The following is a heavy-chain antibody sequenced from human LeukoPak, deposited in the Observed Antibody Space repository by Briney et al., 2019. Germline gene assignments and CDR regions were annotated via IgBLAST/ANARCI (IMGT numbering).Heavy chain of an antibody. D-gene: IGHD6-13*01. CDR3: AKDRIVAPYSSRWYPNYFDY. V-gene: IGHV3-23*01. CDR2: ISGSGGST. J-gene: IGHJ4*02. Sequence: GGTLRLSCAASGFTFSSYGMSWVRQAPGKGLEWVSAISGSGGSTYYADSVKGRSTISRDNSKNTLYLQMNSLGAEDTAVYYWAKDRIVAPYSSRWYPNYFDYWGQGTLVNGSS. CDR1: GFTFSSYG.